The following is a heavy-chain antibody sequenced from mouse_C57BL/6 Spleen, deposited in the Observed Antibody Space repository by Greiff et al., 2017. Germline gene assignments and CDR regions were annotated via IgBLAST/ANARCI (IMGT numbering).Heavy chain of an antibody. CDR3: AIRDYYGSSSWFAY. CDR2: IDPSDSET. Sequence: VKLQQPGAELVRPGSSVKLSCKASGYTFTSYWMHWVKQRPIQGLEWIGNIDPSDSETHYNQKFKDKATLTVDKSSSTAYMQLSSLTSEDSAVYYCAIRDYYGSSSWFAYWGQGTLVTVSA. V-gene: IGHV1-52*01. D-gene: IGHD1-1*01. CDR1: GYTFTSYW. J-gene: IGHJ3*01.